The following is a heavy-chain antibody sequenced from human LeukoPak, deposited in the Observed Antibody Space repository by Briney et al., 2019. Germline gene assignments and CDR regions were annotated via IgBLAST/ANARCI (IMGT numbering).Heavy chain of an antibody. D-gene: IGHD3-3*01. CDR2: INDGGSDT. J-gene: IGHJ4*02. CDR3: VRDYYGQLY. Sequence: PGGSLRLSCAASGFTGNWMQWVSQAPGKGLVWVSHINDGGSDTKYADSVKGRFTISRDNAKNTLYLQMNSLRAEDTAMYYCVRDYYGQLYWGQGTRVTVST. CDR1: GFTGNW. V-gene: IGHV3-74*01.